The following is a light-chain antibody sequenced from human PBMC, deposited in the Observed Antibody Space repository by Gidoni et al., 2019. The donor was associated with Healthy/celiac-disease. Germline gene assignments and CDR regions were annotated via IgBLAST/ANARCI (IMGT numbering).Light chain of an antibody. CDR3: QQSYSTPRYT. CDR1: QSISSY. Sequence: DIQMTQSPSSLSASVGDRVTITCRASQSISSYPNWYQHKPGKAPKLLNYAASSLQSGVPSRFSGSGSGTDFTLTISSLQPEDFATYYCQQSYSTPRYTFGQGTKLEIK. J-gene: IGKJ2*01. CDR2: AAS. V-gene: IGKV1-39*01.